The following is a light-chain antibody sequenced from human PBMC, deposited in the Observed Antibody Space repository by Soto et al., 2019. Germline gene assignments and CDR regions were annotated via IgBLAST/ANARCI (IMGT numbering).Light chain of an antibody. Sequence: EIVLTQSPGTLSLSPGERATLSCRASQSVSSSFLSWYQQKPRQPPMILIYGASTRATGIPDRFSGSGSGTDFSLPISRMEPEDFAVYYCQQYGSSPPLTFGRGTKVEIK. CDR3: QQYGSSPPLT. CDR2: GAS. CDR1: QSVSSSF. J-gene: IGKJ4*01. V-gene: IGKV3-20*01.